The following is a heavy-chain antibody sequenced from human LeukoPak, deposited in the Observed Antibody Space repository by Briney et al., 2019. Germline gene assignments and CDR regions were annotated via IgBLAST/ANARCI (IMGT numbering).Heavy chain of an antibody. Sequence: SETLSLTCTVSDGSISGYYWSWIQQPAGKALEWIGRAYISGTTNYNPSLKGRVTMSVDTSKNQFSLKLSSATAADTAVYYCARDIRYCTSTSCYKDYFYAMDVWGQGTTVTVSS. CDR1: DGSISGYY. D-gene: IGHD2-2*02. J-gene: IGHJ6*02. V-gene: IGHV4-4*07. CDR3: ARDIRYCTSTSCYKDYFYAMDV. CDR2: AYISGTT.